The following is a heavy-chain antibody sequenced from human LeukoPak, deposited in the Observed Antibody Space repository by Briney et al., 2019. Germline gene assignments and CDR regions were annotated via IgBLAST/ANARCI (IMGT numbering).Heavy chain of an antibody. CDR1: GYTFTSYC. CDR2: INPSGGST. J-gene: IGHJ4*02. V-gene: IGHV1-46*01. D-gene: IGHD6-13*01. CDR3: ARFSGIAAAGPEDLDY. Sequence: ASVKVSCKASGYTFTSYCMHWVRQAPGQGLEWMGIINPSGGSTSYAQKFQGRVTMTRDTSTSTVYMELSSLRSEDTAVYYCARFSGIAAAGPEDLDYWGQGTLVTVSS.